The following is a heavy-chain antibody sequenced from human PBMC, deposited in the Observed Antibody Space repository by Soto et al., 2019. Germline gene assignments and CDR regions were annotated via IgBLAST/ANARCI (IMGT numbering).Heavy chain of an antibody. Sequence: QVQLQESGPGLVKPSETLSLTCTVSGVSFSTYYWSWIRQAPGKGLEWIGYIYYSGSSNYNPSLKSRVTMSVDTSKNQLSLKLSSVTVADTAVYYCARDQGGPFDYWGQGTLVTVSS. D-gene: IGHD2-15*01. CDR1: GVSFSTYY. CDR3: ARDQGGPFDY. V-gene: IGHV4-59*01. CDR2: IYYSGSS. J-gene: IGHJ4*02.